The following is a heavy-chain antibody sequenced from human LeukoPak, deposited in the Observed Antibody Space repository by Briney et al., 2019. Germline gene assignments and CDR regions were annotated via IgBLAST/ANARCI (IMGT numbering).Heavy chain of an antibody. CDR3: AKDNLVGTTRGYFDY. Sequence: GGSLRLSCAASGFTFSSYAMSWVRQAPGKGLEWVSAISGSGGSTYSADSVKGRFTISRDNSKNTLYLQMNSLRAEDTAIYYCAKDNLVGTTRGYFDYWGQGALVTVST. CDR1: GFTFSSYA. D-gene: IGHD1-26*01. V-gene: IGHV3-23*01. CDR2: ISGSGGST. J-gene: IGHJ4*02.